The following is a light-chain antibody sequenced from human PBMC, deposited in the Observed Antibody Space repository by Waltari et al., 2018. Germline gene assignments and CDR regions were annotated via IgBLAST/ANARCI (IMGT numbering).Light chain of an antibody. CDR3: QTGGHGTWV. V-gene: IGLV4-69*01. CDR2: VNSDGSH. Sequence: HLVLTQSPSASASLGAPVKLTCTLSSGNRSNATPWLKQQPEKGPRYLMKVNSDGSHSKGDEIPDRFSGSSSGAERYLTISSLQSEDEADYYCQTGGHGTWVFGGGTKLTVL. CDR1: SGNRSNA. J-gene: IGLJ3*02.